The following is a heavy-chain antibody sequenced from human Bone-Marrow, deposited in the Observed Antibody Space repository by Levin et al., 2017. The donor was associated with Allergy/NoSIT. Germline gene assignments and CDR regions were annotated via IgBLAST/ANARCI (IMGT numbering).Heavy chain of an antibody. CDR2: FDPEDGET. J-gene: IGHJ3*02. D-gene: IGHD4-17*01. CDR3: ATGHHGDYGDYSDAFDI. Sequence: GESLKISCKVSGYTLTELSMHWVRQAPGKGLEWMGGFDPEDGETIYAQKFQGRVTMTEDTSTDTAYMELSSLRSEDTAVYYCATGHHGDYGDYSDAFDIWGQGTMVTVSS. CDR1: GYTLTELS. V-gene: IGHV1-24*01.